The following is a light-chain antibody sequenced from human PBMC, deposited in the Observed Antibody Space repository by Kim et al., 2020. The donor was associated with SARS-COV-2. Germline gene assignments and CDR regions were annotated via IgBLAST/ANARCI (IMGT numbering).Light chain of an antibody. V-gene: IGKV1-33*01. CDR2: DAT. J-gene: IGKJ4*01. CDR3: QQYSDVTGT. CDR1: QDIVNY. Sequence: DIQMTQSPPSLSASVGDRVTITCQASQDIVNYLNWYQQKTGKAPKLLIYDATDREAGVPSRFRGSGSGTHFTFTITSLKPDDVATYYCQQYSDVTGTFGGGTKVDIK.